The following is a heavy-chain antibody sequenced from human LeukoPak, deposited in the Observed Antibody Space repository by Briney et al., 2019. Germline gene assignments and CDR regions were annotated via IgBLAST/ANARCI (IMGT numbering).Heavy chain of an antibody. CDR1: GGSISNSRYY. D-gene: IGHD6-13*01. CDR3: ASRTSSSWYYDAFDI. J-gene: IGHJ3*02. Sequence: PSETLSLTCTVSGGSISNSRYYWGWIRQPPGKGLEWIASIFYGGSTHYNPSLKSRVTILVDTSKNQFSLKMTSVTAADTAVYYCASRTSSSWYYDAFDIWGQGTMVTVSS. V-gene: IGHV4-39*07. CDR2: IFYGGST.